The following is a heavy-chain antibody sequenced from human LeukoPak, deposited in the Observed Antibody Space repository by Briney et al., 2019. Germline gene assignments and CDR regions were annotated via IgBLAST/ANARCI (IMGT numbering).Heavy chain of an antibody. CDR2: IYPGDSHT. V-gene: IGHV5-51*01. D-gene: IGHD6-19*01. Sequence: GESLKISCKASGYTFTSYWIGWVRQMPGEGLAWMGIIYPGDSHTTYSPSFQGQVTISADKSISTAYLHWSSLKASDTAMYYCARLGPDSGLRDWGQGTLVTVSS. CDR3: ARLGPDSGLRD. J-gene: IGHJ4*02. CDR1: GYTFTSYW.